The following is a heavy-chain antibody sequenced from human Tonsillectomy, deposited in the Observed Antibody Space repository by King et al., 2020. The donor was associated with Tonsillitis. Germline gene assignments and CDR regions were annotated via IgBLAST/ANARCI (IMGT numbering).Heavy chain of an antibody. CDR1: EYSFTSYW. J-gene: IGHJ4*02. Sequence: VQLVESGAEVKKPGESLKISCKGSEYSFTSYWIAWVRQMPGKGLEWMGIIYPGDSDTRYRPSFQGQVTFSADKSISTAYLQWSSRKASDPAMYYCARQEADGYSYLDYWGQGTLVTVSS. CDR3: ARQEADGYSYLDY. V-gene: IGHV5-51*01. CDR2: IYPGDSDT. D-gene: IGHD5-24*01.